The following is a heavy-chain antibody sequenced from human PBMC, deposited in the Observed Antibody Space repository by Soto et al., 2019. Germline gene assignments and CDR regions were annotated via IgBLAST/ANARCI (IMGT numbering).Heavy chain of an antibody. D-gene: IGHD6-19*01. CDR3: ARSGGWYSYFDY. V-gene: IGHV4-34*12. CDR2: IIHSEST. CDR1: GGSFSAYY. J-gene: IGHJ4*02. Sequence: PSETLSLTCAVYGGSFSAYYWSWVRQPPGKGLEWIGEIIHSESTKYNPSLKSRVTISVDTSKNQFSLKLSSVTAADTAVYYCARSGGWYSYFDYWGQGTLVTVSS.